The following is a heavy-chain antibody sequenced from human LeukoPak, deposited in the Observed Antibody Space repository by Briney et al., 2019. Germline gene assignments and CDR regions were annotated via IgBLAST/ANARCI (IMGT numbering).Heavy chain of an antibody. CDR1: GGSISSYY. D-gene: IGHD2-2*01. CDR2: IYYSGST. CDR3: ARSVVVPAAIRAHYYYMDV. J-gene: IGHJ6*03. V-gene: IGHV4-59*01. Sequence: SETLSLTCTVSGGSISSYYWSWIRQPPGKGLEWIGYIYYSGSTNYNPSLKSRVTISVDTSKNQFSLKLSSVTAADTAVYYCARSVVVPAAIRAHYYYMDVWGKGTTVTVSS.